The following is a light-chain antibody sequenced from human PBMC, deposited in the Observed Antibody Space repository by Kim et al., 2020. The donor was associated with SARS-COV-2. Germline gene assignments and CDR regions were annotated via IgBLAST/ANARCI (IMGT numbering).Light chain of an antibody. CDR2: GKN. CDR1: SLRSYN. V-gene: IGLV3-19*01. J-gene: IGLJ1*01. CDR3: NSRDSSGNHYV. Sequence: ALGQTVRITSQGNSLRSYNASWYQQKPGQAPVLVIYGKNNRPSGIPDRFSGSSSGNTASLTITGAQAEDEADYYCNSRDSSGNHYVFGTGTKVTVL.